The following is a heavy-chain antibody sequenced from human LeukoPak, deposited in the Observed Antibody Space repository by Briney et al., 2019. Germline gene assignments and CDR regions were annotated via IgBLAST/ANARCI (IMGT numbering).Heavy chain of an antibody. Sequence: PGGSLRLSCAGSGFTFSSYSMTWVRQAPGKGLEWVSGISGSGDSTYYADSVKGRFTISRDNSKNTLYLQMNSLRAEDTAVYYCAGGARRQQPFDYWGQGTLVTVSS. D-gene: IGHD6-13*01. CDR3: AGGARRQQPFDY. CDR2: ISGSGDST. V-gene: IGHV3-23*01. CDR1: GFTFSSYS. J-gene: IGHJ4*02.